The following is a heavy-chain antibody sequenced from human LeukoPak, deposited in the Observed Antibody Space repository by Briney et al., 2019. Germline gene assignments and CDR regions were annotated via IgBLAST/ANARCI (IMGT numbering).Heavy chain of an antibody. CDR3: AREVPAAITLYYYYYYMDV. Sequence: SETLSLTCTVSGGSISSYYWSWTRQPAGKGLEWIGRIYTSGSTNYNPSLKSRVTMSVDTSKNQFSLKLSSVTAAAPAVYYCAREVPAAITLYYYYYYMDVWGKGTTVTVSS. V-gene: IGHV4-4*07. CDR1: GGSISSYY. CDR2: IYTSGST. D-gene: IGHD2-2*01. J-gene: IGHJ6*03.